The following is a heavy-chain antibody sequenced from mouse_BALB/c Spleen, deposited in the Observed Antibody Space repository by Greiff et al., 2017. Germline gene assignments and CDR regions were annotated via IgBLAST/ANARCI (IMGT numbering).Heavy chain of an antibody. CDR2: INPSSGYT. J-gene: IGHJ3*01. V-gene: IGHV1-4*02. D-gene: IGHD4-1*01. CDR3: ARELTGKAY. Sequence: VQLQQSGPELVKPGASVKISCKASGYTFTSYTMHWVKQRPGQGLEWIGYINPSSGYTEYNQKFKDKTTLTADKSSSTAYMQLSSLTSEDSAVYYCARELTGKAYWGQGTLVTVSA. CDR1: GYTFTSYT.